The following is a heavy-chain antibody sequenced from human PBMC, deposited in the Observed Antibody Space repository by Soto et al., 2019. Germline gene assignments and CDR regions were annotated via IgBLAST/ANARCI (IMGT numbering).Heavy chain of an antibody. CDR3: ARGRYCSSTSCHPRGV. D-gene: IGHD2-2*01. J-gene: IGHJ4*02. CDR2: ISSSGRTI. Sequence: PGGSLRLSCAASRFTLSDYYMSWIRQAPGKGLEWVSYISSSGRTIYYADSVKGRFTISRDNAKNSPYLQMNSLRAVDMAVYYCARGRYCSSTSCHPRGVWGQGTLVTVSS. V-gene: IGHV3-11*01. CDR1: RFTLSDYY.